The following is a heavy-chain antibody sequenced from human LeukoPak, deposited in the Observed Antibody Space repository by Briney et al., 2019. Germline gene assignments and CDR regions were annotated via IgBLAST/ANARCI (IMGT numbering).Heavy chain of an antibody. D-gene: IGHD5-18*01. V-gene: IGHV3-9*01. J-gene: IGHJ3*02. CDR2: ISWNSGSI. CDR1: GFTFDDYA. CDR3: TKSRGGYTTHAFDI. Sequence: PGRSLRLSCVASGFTFDDYAMHWVRQAPGKGLEWVSGISWNSGSIDYADSVKGRFAISRDNAKNSLYLQMNSLRSEDTALYYCTKSRGGYTTHAFDIWGQGTMVTVSS.